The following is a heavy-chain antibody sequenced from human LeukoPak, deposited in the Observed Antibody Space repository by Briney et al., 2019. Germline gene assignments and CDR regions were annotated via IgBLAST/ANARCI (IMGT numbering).Heavy chain of an antibody. CDR3: AKGGSYYEDYFDY. V-gene: IGHV3-23*01. J-gene: IGHJ4*02. Sequence: GGSLRLSCAASGFTFSSYAMSWVRQAPGKGLEWVSAVSGSGGSTYYADSVKGRFTISRDNSKNTLYLQMNRLRAEDTAVYYCAKGGSYYEDYFDYWGQGTLVTVSS. CDR2: VSGSGGST. D-gene: IGHD3-22*01. CDR1: GFTFSSYA.